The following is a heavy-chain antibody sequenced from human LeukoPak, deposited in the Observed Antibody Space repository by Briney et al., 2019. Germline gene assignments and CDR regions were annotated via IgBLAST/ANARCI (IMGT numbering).Heavy chain of an antibody. Sequence: GGSLRLSCAASGFTFSSYWMSWVRQAPGKGLEWVANIKQGGSEKYYVDSVKGRFTISRDNAKNSLYLQMNSLRAEDTAVYYCARTYYDFWSLYSSYFDYWGQGTLVTVSS. J-gene: IGHJ4*02. D-gene: IGHD3-3*01. CDR2: IKQGGSEK. V-gene: IGHV3-7*01. CDR1: GFTFSSYW. CDR3: ARTYYDFWSLYSSYFDY.